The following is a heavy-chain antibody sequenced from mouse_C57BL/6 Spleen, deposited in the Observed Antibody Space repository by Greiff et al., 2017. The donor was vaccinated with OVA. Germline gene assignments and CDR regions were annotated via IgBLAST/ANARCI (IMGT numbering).Heavy chain of an antibody. J-gene: IGHJ1*03. CDR1: GFNIKDDY. CDR2: IDPENGDT. CDR3: TTGTTVVAQPRAFDV. D-gene: IGHD1-1*01. V-gene: IGHV14-4*01. Sequence: VQLQQSGAELVRPGASVKLSCTASGFNIKDDYMHWVKQRPEQGLEWIGWIDPENGDTEYASKFQGKATITADTSSNTAYLQLSSLTSEDTAVYYCTTGTTVVAQPRAFDVWGTGTTVTVSS.